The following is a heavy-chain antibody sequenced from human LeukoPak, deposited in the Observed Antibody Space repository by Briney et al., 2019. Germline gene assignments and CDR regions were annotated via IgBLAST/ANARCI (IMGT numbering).Heavy chain of an antibody. CDR2: ISSSSSYI. CDR3: AREGMHNWKVLDP. D-gene: IGHD1-1*01. CDR1: GFTFSSYS. Sequence: PGGSLRLSCAASGFTFSSYSMNWVRQAPGKGLEWVSSISSSSSYIYYADSVKGRFTISRDNAKNSLYLQMNSLRAEDTAVYYCAREGMHNWKVLDPWGQGTLVTVSS. J-gene: IGHJ5*02. V-gene: IGHV3-21*01.